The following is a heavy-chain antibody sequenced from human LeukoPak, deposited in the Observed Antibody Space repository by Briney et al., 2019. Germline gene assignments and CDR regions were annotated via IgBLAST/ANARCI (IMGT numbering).Heavy chain of an antibody. CDR3: ARDLRYYYGSGSYFDY. D-gene: IGHD3-10*01. J-gene: IGHJ4*02. V-gene: IGHV1-18*01. CDR2: ISAYNGNT. Sequence: GASVKVSCKASGYTFTSYGISWVRQAPGQGLEWMGWISAYNGNTNYAQKLQGRVTMTTDTSTSTAYMELRSLRSDDTAVYYCARDLRYYYGSGSYFDYWGQGTLVTVSS. CDR1: GYTFTSYG.